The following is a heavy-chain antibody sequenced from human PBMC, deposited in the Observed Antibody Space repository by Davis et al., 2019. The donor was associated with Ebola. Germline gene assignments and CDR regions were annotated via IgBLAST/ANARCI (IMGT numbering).Heavy chain of an antibody. V-gene: IGHV3-23*01. Sequence: GESLKISCAASGFTFSNYAMSWVRQAPGKGLEWVSSITGSGGSRYHADSVKGRFTISRDNAKNSLYLQMNSLRDEDTAVYYCARADYSSSWYIYGMDVWGQGTTVTVSS. D-gene: IGHD6-13*01. CDR3: ARADYSSSWYIYGMDV. J-gene: IGHJ6*02. CDR2: ITGSGGSR. CDR1: GFTFSNYA.